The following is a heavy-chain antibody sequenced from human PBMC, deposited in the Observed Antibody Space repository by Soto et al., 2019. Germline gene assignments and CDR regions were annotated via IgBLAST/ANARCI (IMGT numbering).Heavy chain of an antibody. J-gene: IGHJ5*02. CDR3: ARDSRSYRTSAHGWFDP. V-gene: IGHV3-33*01. CDR1: GFTFSSYG. D-gene: IGHD1-7*01. Sequence: VGSLRLSCAASGFTFSSYGMHWVRQAPGKGLEWVAVIWYDGSYKYYADSVKGRFTISRDNSKTTLYLQMDSLRAEDTAVYYCARDSRSYRTSAHGWFDPWGQGTLVTVS. CDR2: IWYDGSYK.